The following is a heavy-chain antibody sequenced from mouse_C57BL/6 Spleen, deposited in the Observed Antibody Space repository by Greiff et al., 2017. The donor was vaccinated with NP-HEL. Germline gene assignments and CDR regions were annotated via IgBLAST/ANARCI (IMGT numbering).Heavy chain of an antibody. J-gene: IGHJ2*01. CDR1: GLNIKDDY. CDR3: TPRGVVDY. Sequence: EVQLQQSGAELVRPGASVKLSCTASGLNIKDDYMHWVKQRPEQGLEWIGWIDPENGDTEYASKFQGKATITADTSSNTAYLQRSSLTSEDTAVYYCTPRGVVDYWGQGTTLTVSS. CDR2: IDPENGDT. D-gene: IGHD1-1*01. V-gene: IGHV14-4*01.